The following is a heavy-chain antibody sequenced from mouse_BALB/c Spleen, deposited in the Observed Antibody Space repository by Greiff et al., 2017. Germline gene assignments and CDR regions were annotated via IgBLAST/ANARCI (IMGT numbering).Heavy chain of an antibody. CDR3: ARGGYDFYSDY. CDR2: IRNKANGYTT. V-gene: IGHV7-3*02. CDR1: GFTFTDYY. D-gene: IGHD2-14*01. Sequence: EVKLVESGGGLVQPGGSLRLSCATSGFTFTDYYMSWVRQPPGKALEWLGFIRNKANGYTTEYSASVKGRFTISRDNSQSILYLQMNTLRAEDSATYYCARGGYDFYSDYWGQGTTLTVSS. J-gene: IGHJ2*01.